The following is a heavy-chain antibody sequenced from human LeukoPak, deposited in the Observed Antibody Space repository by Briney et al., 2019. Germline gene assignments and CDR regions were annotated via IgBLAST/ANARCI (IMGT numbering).Heavy chain of an antibody. J-gene: IGHJ6*03. CDR2: IYYSGST. CDR1: GGSISSYY. CDR3: ARASLTYYYDSSGYSNDSYYYYYMDV. V-gene: IGHV4-59*01. Sequence: KPSETLSLTCTVSGGSISSYYWSWIRQPPGKRLEWIGYIYYSGSTNYNPSLKSRVTISVDTSKNQFSLKLSSVTAADTAVYYCARASLTYYYDSSGYSNDSYYYYYMDVWGKGTTVTVSS. D-gene: IGHD3-22*01.